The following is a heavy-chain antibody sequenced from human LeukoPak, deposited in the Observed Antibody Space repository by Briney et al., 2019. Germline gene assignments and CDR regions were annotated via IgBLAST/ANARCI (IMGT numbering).Heavy chain of an antibody. J-gene: IGHJ4*02. CDR3: AKEGRSLQTY. D-gene: IGHD5-24*01. CDR1: GFMFSSNW. V-gene: IGHV3-7*03. Sequence: GGSLRLSCAASGFMFSSNWMSWVRLAPGKGLEWVANIKEDGTETYYVDSVKGRFTISRDNAKNSLYLQMNSLRVEDTAVYYCAKEGRSLQTYWGQGTLSPSPQ. CDR2: IKEDGTET.